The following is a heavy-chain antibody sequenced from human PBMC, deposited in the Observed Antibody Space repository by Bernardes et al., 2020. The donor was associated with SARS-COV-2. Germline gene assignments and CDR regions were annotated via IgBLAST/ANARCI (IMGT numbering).Heavy chain of an antibody. CDR3: AKDLVPVLLWFGELSPFDY. V-gene: IGHV3-30*18. CDR2: ISYDGSNK. Sequence: GGSLIRSCAASGFTFSSYGMHWVRQAPGKGLEWVAVISYDGSNKYYADSVKGRFTISRDNSKNTLYLQMNSLRAEDTAVYYCAKDLVPVLLWFGELSPFDYWGQGTLVTVSS. CDR1: GFTFSSYG. D-gene: IGHD3-10*01. J-gene: IGHJ4*02.